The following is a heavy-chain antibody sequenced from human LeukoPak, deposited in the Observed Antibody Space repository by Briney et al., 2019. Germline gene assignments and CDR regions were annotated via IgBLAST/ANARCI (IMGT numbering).Heavy chain of an antibody. CDR3: ARGPPNWGYDY. D-gene: IGHD7-27*01. V-gene: IGHV3-74*01. CDR2: ITNDGSST. Sequence: TGGSLRLSCAASGLTFSSHWMHWVRQAPGKGLVWVSRITNDGSSTTYADSVKGRFTISRDNSKNTLYLQMNSLRAEDTAVYYCARGPPNWGYDYWGPGTLVTVSS. J-gene: IGHJ4*02. CDR1: GLTFSSHW.